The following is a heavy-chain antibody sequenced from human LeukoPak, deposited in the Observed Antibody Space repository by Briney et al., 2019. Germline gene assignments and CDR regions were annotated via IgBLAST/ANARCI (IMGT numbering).Heavy chain of an antibody. D-gene: IGHD2-15*01. CDR3: AKGYCSGGSCHSLRYYYYYMDV. J-gene: IGHJ6*03. V-gene: IGHV3-30*02. Sequence: GGSLRLSCAASGFTFSSYGMHWVRQAPGKGLEWVAFIRYDGSNKYYADSVKGRFTISRDNSKNTLYLQMNSLRAEDTAVYYCAKGYCSGGSCHSLRYYYYYMDVWGKGTTVTISS. CDR2: IRYDGSNK. CDR1: GFTFSSYG.